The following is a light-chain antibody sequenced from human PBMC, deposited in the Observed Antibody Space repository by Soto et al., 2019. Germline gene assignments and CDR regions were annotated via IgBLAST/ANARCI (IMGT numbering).Light chain of an antibody. J-gene: IGKJ5*01. CDR3: QQYGTPRIT. V-gene: IGKV3-20*01. Sequence: ILITESRATLSVYPGERSTLSSRASQAVTGNYLAWYQQKPGQAPRLRMYGASNRATGIPDRFSGSGSETDFTLTISRLEPEDLAVYYCQQYGTPRITFAQGTRLEI. CDR2: GAS. CDR1: QAVTGNY.